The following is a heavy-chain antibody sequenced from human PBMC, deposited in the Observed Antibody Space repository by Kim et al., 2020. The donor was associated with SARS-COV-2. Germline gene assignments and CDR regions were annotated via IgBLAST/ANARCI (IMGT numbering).Heavy chain of an antibody. CDR2: IKSKTDGGTT. J-gene: IGHJ6*02. CDR3: TTARANYYYYGMDV. Sequence: GGSLRLSCAASGFTFSNAWMSWVRQAPGKGLEWVGRIKSKTDGGTTDYAAPVKGRFTISRDDSKNTLYLQMNSLKTEDTAVYYCTTARANYYYYGMDVWGQGTTVTVSS. CDR1: GFTFSNAW. V-gene: IGHV3-15*01.